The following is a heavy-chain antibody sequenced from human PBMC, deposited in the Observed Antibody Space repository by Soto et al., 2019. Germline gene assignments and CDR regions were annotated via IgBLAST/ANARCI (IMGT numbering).Heavy chain of an antibody. Sequence: GASVKVSCKASGGTFSSYAISWVRQAPGQGLEWMGGIIPIFGIANYAQKFQGRVTITADESTSTAYMELSSLRSEDTAVYYCARDQGIVVVPAAPLYGMDVWGQGTTVTVSS. V-gene: IGHV1-69*13. CDR2: IIPIFGIA. CDR3: ARDQGIVVVPAAPLYGMDV. D-gene: IGHD2-2*01. CDR1: GGTFSSYA. J-gene: IGHJ6*02.